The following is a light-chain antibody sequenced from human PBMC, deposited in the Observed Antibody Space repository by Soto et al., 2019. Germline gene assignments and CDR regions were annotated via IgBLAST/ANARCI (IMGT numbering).Light chain of an antibody. CDR1: SCDIGAGYY. CDR2: DIS. V-gene: IGLV1-40*01. J-gene: IGLJ1*01. CDR3: RSYASSIRSDV. Sequence: QSVLTQPASVSGAPGQRVTISCTGSSCDIGAGYYVPWYQQLPGTAPKLLIYDISNRPSGVPDRFSGSKSGNSASLTITGLQAEDEADYYCRSYASSIRSDVFGTGTKLTVL.